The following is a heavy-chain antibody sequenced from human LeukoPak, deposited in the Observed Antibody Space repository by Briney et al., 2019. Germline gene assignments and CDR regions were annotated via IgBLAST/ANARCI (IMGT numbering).Heavy chain of an antibody. CDR3: ARGNVAIPFDY. V-gene: IGHV3-33*01. D-gene: IGHD2-2*02. CDR1: GFTFSSYG. CDR2: IWYDGSNK. J-gene: IGHJ4*02. Sequence: GGSLRLSCAASGFTFSSYGMHWVRQAPGKGLEWVAVIWYDGSNKYYADSVKGRFTISRDNSKNTLYLQMNSLRAEDTAVYYCARGNVAIPFDYWGQGTLVTVFS.